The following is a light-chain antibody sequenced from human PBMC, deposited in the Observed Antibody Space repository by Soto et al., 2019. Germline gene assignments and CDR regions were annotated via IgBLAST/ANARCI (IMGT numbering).Light chain of an antibody. V-gene: IGLV1-44*01. CDR1: SSKNGSNT. CDR3: AAWDDSLNAVG. CDR2: SNN. J-gene: IGLJ2*01. Sequence: QSALTQPPSASGTPGQRVTISCSGSSSKNGSNTVNWYQQLPGTAPKLLIYSNNQRPSGVPDRFSGSKSGTSASLAVSGLQSEDEADYYCAAWDDSLNAVGFGGGTKVTVL.